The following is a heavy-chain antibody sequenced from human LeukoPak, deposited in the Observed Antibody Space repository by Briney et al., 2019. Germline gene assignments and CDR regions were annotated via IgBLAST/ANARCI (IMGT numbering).Heavy chain of an antibody. D-gene: IGHD6-13*01. J-gene: IGHJ4*02. V-gene: IGHV3-33*01. CDR2: IWYDGSNK. CDR3: ARDPGIGNFDY. Sequence: PGGSLRLSCAASGFTFSSYGMHWVRQAPGKGLEWVAVIWYDGSNKYYADSVKGRFTISRDNSKNTLYLQMNGLRAEDTAVYYCARDPGIGNFDYWGQGTLVTVSS. CDR1: GFTFSSYG.